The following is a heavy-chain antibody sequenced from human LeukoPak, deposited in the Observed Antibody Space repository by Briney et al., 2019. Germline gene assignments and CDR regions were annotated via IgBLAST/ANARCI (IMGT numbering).Heavy chain of an antibody. D-gene: IGHD6-13*01. CDR2: IWYDGSNK. Sequence: GGSLRLSCAASGFTFSSYGMHWVRQAPGKGLEWVAVIWYDGSNKYYADSVKGRFTISRDNSKNTLYLQMNGLRAEDTAVYYCAKKDSSNWFDPWGQGTLVTVSS. CDR1: GFTFSSYG. CDR3: AKKDSSNWFDP. V-gene: IGHV3-33*06. J-gene: IGHJ5*02.